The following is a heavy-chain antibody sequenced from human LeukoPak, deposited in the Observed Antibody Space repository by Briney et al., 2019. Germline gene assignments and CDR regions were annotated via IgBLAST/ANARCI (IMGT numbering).Heavy chain of an antibody. CDR1: GGPISSYY. Sequence: PSETLSLTCTVSGGPISSYYWSWIRQPAGKGLEWIGRIYTSGSTNYNPSLKSRVTMSVDTSKNQFSLKLSSVTAADTAVYYCARAGEWLRFGWFDPWGQGTLVTVSS. V-gene: IGHV4-4*07. D-gene: IGHD5-12*01. CDR2: IYTSGST. CDR3: ARAGEWLRFGWFDP. J-gene: IGHJ5*02.